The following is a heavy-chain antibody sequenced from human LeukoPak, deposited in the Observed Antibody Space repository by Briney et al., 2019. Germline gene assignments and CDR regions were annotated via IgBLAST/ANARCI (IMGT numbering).Heavy chain of an antibody. J-gene: IGHJ4*02. D-gene: IGHD3-22*01. V-gene: IGHV3-53*01. Sequence: GGSLRLSCTVSGFTVSSNSMSWVRQAPGKGLEWVSFIYTTGNTHNSDSVKGRFTISRDSSKNNLYLQMNSLRAEDTAVYYCARRAGDYSHPYDYWGQGTLVTVSS. CDR2: IYTTGNT. CDR3: ARRAGDYSHPYDY. CDR1: GFTVSSNS.